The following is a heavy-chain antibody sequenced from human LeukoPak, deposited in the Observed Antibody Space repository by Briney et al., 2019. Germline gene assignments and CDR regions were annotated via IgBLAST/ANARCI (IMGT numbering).Heavy chain of an antibody. CDR1: GFTFGTSA. V-gene: IGHV3-23*01. CDR2: ISGSRDRT. CDR3: AKEIRPNDY. Sequence: GGSLRLSCAVSGFTFGTSAMSWVRQAPGKGLEWVSSISGSRDRTWYADSVKGRFTISSDNSKNTLYLQMNSLRAEDTAVYYCAKEIRPNDYWGQGTLVTVSS. J-gene: IGHJ4*02.